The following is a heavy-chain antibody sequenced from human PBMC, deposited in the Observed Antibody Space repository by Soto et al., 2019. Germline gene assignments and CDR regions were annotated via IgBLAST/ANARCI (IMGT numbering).Heavy chain of an antibody. CDR3: ARDEGADAFDY. D-gene: IGHD3-16*01. Sequence: QVQLVESGGGVVQPGRSLRLSCAASGFTFSSYGMHWVRQAPGKGLEWVAVIWYDGSNKYYADSVKGRFTISRDNSKNTLYLQMNSLRAEDTAVYYCARDEGADAFDYWGQGTLVTVSS. CDR1: GFTFSSYG. V-gene: IGHV3-33*01. J-gene: IGHJ4*02. CDR2: IWYDGSNK.